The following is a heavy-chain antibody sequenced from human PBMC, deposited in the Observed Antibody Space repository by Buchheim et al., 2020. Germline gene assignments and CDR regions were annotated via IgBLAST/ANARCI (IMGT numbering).Heavy chain of an antibody. CDR1: GGSFSGYY. J-gene: IGHJ6*02. CDR3: ARGRLLYDSSGYYGYYYYYYGMDV. V-gene: IGHV4-34*01. D-gene: IGHD3-22*01. Sequence: QVQLQQWGAGLLKPSETLSLTCAVYGGSFSGYYWSWIRQPPGKGLEWIGEINHSGSTNYNPSLKSRVTISVGTSKNQFSLKLSSVTAADTAVYYCARGRLLYDSSGYYGYYYYYYGMDVWGQGTT. CDR2: INHSGST.